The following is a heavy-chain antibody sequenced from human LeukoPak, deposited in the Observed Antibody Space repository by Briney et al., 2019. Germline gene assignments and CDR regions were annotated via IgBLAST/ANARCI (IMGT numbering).Heavy chain of an antibody. CDR3: VRRGDYFDY. D-gene: IGHD3-16*01. J-gene: IGHJ4*02. CDR2: IYYSGST. V-gene: IGHV4-59*01. CDR1: GGSISSYY. Sequence: SETLSLTCTVSGGSISSYYWSWIRQPPGKGLEWIGYIYYSGSTNYNPSLKSRVTISVDTSKNQFSLKLSSVTAADTAVYYCVRRGDYFDYWGQGTLVTVSS.